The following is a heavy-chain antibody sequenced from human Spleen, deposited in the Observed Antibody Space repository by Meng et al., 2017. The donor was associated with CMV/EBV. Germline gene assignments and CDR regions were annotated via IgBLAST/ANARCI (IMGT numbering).Heavy chain of an antibody. Sequence: QVQLVQSGAEVKKPGTSVKVSCRASGYTFTGHYIHWVRQAPGQGLEWMGWIHGNSGDTNYAQKFEGSVTMTTDTSTSTAYMELRSLRSDDTAVYYCARVRYSSGWYPGWFDPWGQGTLVTVSS. V-gene: IGHV1-2*04. CDR2: IHGNSGDT. J-gene: IGHJ5*02. CDR3: ARVRYSSGWYPGWFDP. D-gene: IGHD6-19*01. CDR1: GYTFTGHY.